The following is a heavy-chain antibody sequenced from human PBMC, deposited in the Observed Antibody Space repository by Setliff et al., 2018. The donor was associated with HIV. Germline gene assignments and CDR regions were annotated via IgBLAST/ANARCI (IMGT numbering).Heavy chain of an antibody. Sequence: GASVKVSCKPSGYTFTTYGLSWVRQASGQGLEWMGWISTYSDERSYAQNLQGRVTMTTDTSTSTAYMELRSLRFDDTAVYYCARDVEHMMDVWGQGTTVTVSS. J-gene: IGHJ6*02. CDR1: GYTFTTYG. CDR2: ISTYSDER. CDR3: ARDVEHMMDV. V-gene: IGHV1-18*01.